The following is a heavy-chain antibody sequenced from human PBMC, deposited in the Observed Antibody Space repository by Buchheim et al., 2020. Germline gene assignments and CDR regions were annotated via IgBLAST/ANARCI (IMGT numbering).Heavy chain of an antibody. CDR2: ILPIFGTA. CDR1: GGTFSSYA. J-gene: IGHJ6*02. Sequence: QVQLVQSGAEVKKPGSSVKVSCKASGGTFSSYAISWVRQAPGQGLEWMGGILPIFGTANYAQKFQGRVTLTADESTSTAYMELSSLRSEDTAVYYCARASNPTDSSGWYEVYYYGMDVWGQGTT. V-gene: IGHV1-69*01. CDR3: ARASNPTDSSGWYEVYYYGMDV. D-gene: IGHD6-19*01.